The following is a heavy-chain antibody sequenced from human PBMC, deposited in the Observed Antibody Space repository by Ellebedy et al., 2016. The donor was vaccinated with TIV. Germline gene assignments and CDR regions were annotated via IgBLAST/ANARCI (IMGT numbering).Heavy chain of an antibody. D-gene: IGHD3-10*01. CDR3: ARVGITMVRGVLPEFDY. Sequence: SVKVSXXASEATFSSYAISWLRQAPGQGLEWMGGIIPIFGTANYAQKFQGRVTITADESTSTAYMELSSLRSEDTAVYYCARVGITMVRGVLPEFDYWGQGTLVTVSS. CDR1: EATFSSYA. J-gene: IGHJ4*02. CDR2: IIPIFGTA. V-gene: IGHV1-69*13.